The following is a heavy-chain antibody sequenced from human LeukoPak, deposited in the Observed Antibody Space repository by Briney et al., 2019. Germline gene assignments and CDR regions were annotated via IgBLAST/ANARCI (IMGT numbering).Heavy chain of an antibody. J-gene: IGHJ4*02. CDR3: ARCGEASSTFWSGFYYFDN. CDR2: IYPGDSDL. Sequence: GESLKISCKGSGYSFTNYWIGWVRQMSGKGLEWMGIIYPGDSDLRYSPSFQGQVTISVDKSISTAYLQWNSLKASDSAIYYCARCGEASSTFWSGFYYFDNWGQGTLVTVSS. CDR1: GYSFTNYW. V-gene: IGHV5-51*01. D-gene: IGHD3-3*01.